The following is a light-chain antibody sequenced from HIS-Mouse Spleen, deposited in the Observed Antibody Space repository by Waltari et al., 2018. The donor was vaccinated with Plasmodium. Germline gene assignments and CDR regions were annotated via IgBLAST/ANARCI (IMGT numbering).Light chain of an antibody. CDR2: EGS. CDR1: SRDVGRHSL. V-gene: IGLV2-23*03. J-gene: IGLJ3*02. Sequence: QSALPQPASLSGSPGHSSTIPCTGTSRDVGRHSLVPWYQQHPGKAPKLMIYEGSKRPSGVSNRFSGSKSGNTASLTISGLQAEDEADYYCCSYAGSSTFVFGGGTKLTVL. CDR3: CSYAGSSTFV.